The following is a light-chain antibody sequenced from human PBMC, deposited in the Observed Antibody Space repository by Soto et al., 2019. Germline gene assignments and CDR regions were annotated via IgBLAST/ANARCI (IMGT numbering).Light chain of an antibody. Sequence: QLVLTQPLSASGTPGQRVTISCSGRTSNIGNNPVNWYQQLPGTAPKLLIYTNDQRPSGVPDRFSGSKSGTSASLAISGLQSEDEADYYCAAWDDSLNGFVFGPGTKLTVL. CDR2: TND. CDR1: TSNIGNNP. CDR3: AAWDDSLNGFV. V-gene: IGLV1-44*01. J-gene: IGLJ1*01.